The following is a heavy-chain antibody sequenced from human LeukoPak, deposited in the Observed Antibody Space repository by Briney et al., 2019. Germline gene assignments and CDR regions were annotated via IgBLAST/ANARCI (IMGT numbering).Heavy chain of an antibody. CDR2: ISVDGRST. CDR3: AREGYSTGWYFFDN. Sequence: GRSLRLSCEAYGFSLNSYWMHWVRQAPGEGPVWVSRISVDGRSTAYADSVKGRFTISRDNAKNTLSLGMNSLRADDTAVYYCAREGYSTGWYFFDNWGRGTRVTVSS. V-gene: IGHV3-74*03. D-gene: IGHD6-13*01. J-gene: IGHJ4*02. CDR1: GFSLNSYW.